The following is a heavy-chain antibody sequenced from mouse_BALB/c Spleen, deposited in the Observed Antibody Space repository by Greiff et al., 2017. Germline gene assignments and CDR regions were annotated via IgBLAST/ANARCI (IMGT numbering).Heavy chain of an antibody. V-gene: IGHV5-4*02. CDR1: GFTFSDYY. Sequence: EVKLVESGGGLVKPGGSLKLSCAASGFTFSDYYMYWVRQTPEKRLEWVATISDGGSYTYYPDSVKGRFTISRDNAKNNLYLQMSSLKSEDTAMYYCARGLLLRTMDYWGQGTSVTVSS. CDR2: ISDGGSYT. J-gene: IGHJ4*01. D-gene: IGHD1-1*01. CDR3: ARGLLLRTMDY.